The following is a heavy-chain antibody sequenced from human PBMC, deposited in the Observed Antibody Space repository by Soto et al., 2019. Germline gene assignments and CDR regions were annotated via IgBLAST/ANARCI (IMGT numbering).Heavy chain of an antibody. CDR1: GFIFSNSA. Sequence: GGSLRLSCAASGFIFSNSAMNWVRQAPGKGLEWVSIITPSGGTTYYADSAKGRFTISRKNSKNTLYLQMNDLRVEDTAVYYCAKKAVRLAGNDWSDPWGQGTLVTVSS. D-gene: IGHD6-19*01. V-gene: IGHV3-23*01. CDR3: AKKAVRLAGNDWSDP. CDR2: ITPSGGTT. J-gene: IGHJ5*02.